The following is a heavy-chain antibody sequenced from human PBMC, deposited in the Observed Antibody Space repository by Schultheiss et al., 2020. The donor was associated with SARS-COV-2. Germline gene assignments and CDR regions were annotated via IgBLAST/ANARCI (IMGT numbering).Heavy chain of an antibody. Sequence: SETLSLTCTVSGGSISSGSYYWSWIRQPAGKGLEWIGRIYTSGSTNYNPSLKSRVTISVDTSKYQFSLKLSSVTAADTAVYYCARDARIVGATIDAFDIWGQGTMVTVSS. J-gene: IGHJ3*02. CDR1: GGSISSGSYY. V-gene: IGHV4-61*02. D-gene: IGHD1-26*01. CDR3: ARDARIVGATIDAFDI. CDR2: IYTSGST.